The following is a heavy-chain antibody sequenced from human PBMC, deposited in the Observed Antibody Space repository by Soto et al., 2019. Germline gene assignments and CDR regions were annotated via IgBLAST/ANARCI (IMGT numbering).Heavy chain of an antibody. J-gene: IGHJ6*02. CDR2: IIPIFGTA. V-gene: IGHV1-69*01. CDR3: AREVVPAAPHYYYYGMDV. D-gene: IGHD2-2*01. Sequence: QVQLVQSGAEVKKPGSSVKVSCKASGGTFSSYAISWVRQAPGQGLEWMGGIIPIFGTANYAQKFQGRVTITADEATSTAYMELSSLRSEGTAVYYWAREVVPAAPHYYYYGMDVWGQGTTVTVSS. CDR1: GGTFSSYA.